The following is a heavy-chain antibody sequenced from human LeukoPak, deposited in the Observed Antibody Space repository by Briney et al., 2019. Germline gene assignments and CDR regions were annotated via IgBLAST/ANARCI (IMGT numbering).Heavy chain of an antibody. J-gene: IGHJ4*02. Sequence: GGSLRLSCAASGFTFGTYWMTWVRQAPGKGLEWVANIKQDGSDKYYADSVKGRFAISRDNAKNSLYLQMNTLTVEDTAVYYCARDHMPGYYAYWGQGTLVTLSS. D-gene: IGHD2-2*01. CDR1: GFTFGTYW. V-gene: IGHV3-7*01. CDR2: IKQDGSDK. CDR3: ARDHMPGYYAY.